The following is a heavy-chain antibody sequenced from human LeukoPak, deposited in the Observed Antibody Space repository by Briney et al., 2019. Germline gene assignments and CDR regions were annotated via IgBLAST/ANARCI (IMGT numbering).Heavy chain of an antibody. CDR3: ARGAVPKDSYENWFDP. D-gene: IGHD3-3*01. J-gene: IGHJ5*02. CDR1: GGSISSSSYY. V-gene: IGHV4-39*07. Sequence: PSETLSLTCTVSGGSISSSSYYWGWIRQPPGKGLEWIGSIYYSGSTYYNPSLKSRVTISVDTSKNQFSLKLSSVTAADTAVYYCARGAVPKDSYENWFDPWGQGTLVTVSS. CDR2: IYYSGST.